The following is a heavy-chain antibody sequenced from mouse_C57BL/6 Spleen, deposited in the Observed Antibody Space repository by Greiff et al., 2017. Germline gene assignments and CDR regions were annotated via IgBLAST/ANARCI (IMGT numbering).Heavy chain of an antibody. CDR3: ARHGSFEY. J-gene: IGHJ2*01. CDR2: VYPGSGNT. D-gene: IGHD1-1*01. Sequence: VHLVESGAELVRPGASVKLSCKASGYTFTDYYINWVKQRPGQGLEWIARVYPGSGNTYYNEKFKGKATLTAEKSSSTAYMPLSRLTAEDAAVYFCARHGSFEYWGQGTTLTVSS. CDR1: GYTFTDYY. V-gene: IGHV1-76*01.